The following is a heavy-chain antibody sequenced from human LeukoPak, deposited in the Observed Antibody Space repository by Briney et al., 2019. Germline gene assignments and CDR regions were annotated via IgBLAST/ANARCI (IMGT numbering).Heavy chain of an antibody. CDR3: AKDTTLDYYDSSGMGFDY. V-gene: IGHV3-23*01. J-gene: IGHJ4*02. D-gene: IGHD3-22*01. CDR1: GFTFSSYA. Sequence: PGGSLRLSCAASGFTFSSYAMSWVRQAPGKGLEWVSAISGGGGSTYYADSVKGRFTISRDNSKNTLYLQMNSLRAEDTAVYYCAKDTTLDYYDSSGMGFDYWGQGTLVTVSS. CDR2: ISGGGGST.